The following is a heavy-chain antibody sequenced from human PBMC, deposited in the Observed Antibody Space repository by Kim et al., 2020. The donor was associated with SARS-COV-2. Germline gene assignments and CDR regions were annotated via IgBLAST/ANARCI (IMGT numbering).Heavy chain of an antibody. CDR3: ARVVQDWFDP. Sequence: DYSPSRKGRVTIAVDTSKNPFSLKLSAVTAADAAVYYCARVVQDWFDPGGQGTLVTVSS. V-gene: IGHV4-31*02. J-gene: IGHJ5*02.